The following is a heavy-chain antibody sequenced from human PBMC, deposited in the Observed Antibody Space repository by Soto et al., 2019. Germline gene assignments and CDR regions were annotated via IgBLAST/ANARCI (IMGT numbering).Heavy chain of an antibody. J-gene: IGHJ4*02. CDR1: GGSISSGDYY. CDR3: VREGVGYSSGRPLDY. Sequence: SETLSLTCTVSGGSISSGDYYWSWIRQPPGKGLEWIGYIYYSGSTYYNPSLKSRVTISVDTSKNQFSLKLSSVTAADTAVYYCVREGVGYSSGRPLDYWGQGTLVTVSS. CDR2: IYYSGST. D-gene: IGHD6-19*01. V-gene: IGHV4-30-4*01.